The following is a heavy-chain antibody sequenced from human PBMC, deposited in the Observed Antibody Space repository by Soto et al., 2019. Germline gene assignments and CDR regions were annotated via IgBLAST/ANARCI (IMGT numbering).Heavy chain of an antibody. CDR3: AKYSSGWPVDY. J-gene: IGHJ4*02. D-gene: IGHD6-19*01. V-gene: IGHV3-7*01. CDR1: GFPFSSYW. CDR2: IKQDGSEK. Sequence: GSLRLSCSASGFPFSSYWMSWVRQAPGKGLEWVANIKQDGSEKYYVDSVKGRFTISRDNAKNSLYLQMNSLRAEDTAVYYCAKYSSGWPVDYWGQGTLVTVSS.